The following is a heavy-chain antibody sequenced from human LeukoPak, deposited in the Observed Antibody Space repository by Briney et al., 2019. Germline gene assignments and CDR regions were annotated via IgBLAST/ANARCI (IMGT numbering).Heavy chain of an antibody. Sequence: GGSLRLSCAASGFTFSSYSMNWVRQAPGKGLEWVSSISSSSSYIYYADSVKGRFTISRDNAKNSLYLQMNSLRAEDTAVYYCARFVVVPAAQGWVLDYWGQGTLVTVSS. CDR2: ISSSSSYI. V-gene: IGHV3-21*01. CDR3: ARFVVVPAAQGWVLDY. CDR1: GFTFSSYS. J-gene: IGHJ4*02. D-gene: IGHD2-2*01.